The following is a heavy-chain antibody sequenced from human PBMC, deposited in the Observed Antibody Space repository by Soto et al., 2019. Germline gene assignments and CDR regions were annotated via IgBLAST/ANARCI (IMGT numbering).Heavy chain of an antibody. CDR3: ASSDSSGYYTGRLDY. V-gene: IGHV3-33*01. CDR2: IWYDGSNK. CDR1: GFTFSSYG. D-gene: IGHD3-22*01. Sequence: HPGGSLRLSCAASGFTFSSYGMHWVRQAPGKGLEWVAVIWYDGSNKYYADSVKGRFTISRDNSKNTLYLQMNSLRAEDTAVYYCASSDSSGYYTGRLDYWGQGTLVTVSS. J-gene: IGHJ4*02.